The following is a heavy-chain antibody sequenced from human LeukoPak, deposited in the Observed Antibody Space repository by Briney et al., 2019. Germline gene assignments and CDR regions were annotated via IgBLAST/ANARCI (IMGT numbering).Heavy chain of an antibody. Sequence: GGSLRLSCAASGFTFDDYAMHWVRQAPGKGLEWVSVISGSDGSTYYADSVKGRFTISRDNSKNTLYLQMNSLRAEDTAIYYCAKAPRGSTIVAATVDYWGQGTLVTVSS. V-gene: IGHV3-23*01. D-gene: IGHD1-26*01. J-gene: IGHJ4*02. CDR3: AKAPRGSTIVAATVDY. CDR2: ISGSDGST. CDR1: GFTFDDYA.